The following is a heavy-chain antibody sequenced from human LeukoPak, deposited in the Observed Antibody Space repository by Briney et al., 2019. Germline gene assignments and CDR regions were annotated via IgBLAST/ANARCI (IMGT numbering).Heavy chain of an antibody. CDR1: GFTFSSYG. CDR3: AKAVGVTQRGYFDY. CDR2: ISYDGGNK. Sequence: GGSLRLSCAASGFTFSSYGMHWVRQAPGKGLEWVAVISYDGGNKYYADSVKGRFTISRDNSKNTLYLQMNSLRAEDTAVYYCAKAVGVTQRGYFDYWGQGTLVTVSS. J-gene: IGHJ4*02. V-gene: IGHV3-30*18. D-gene: IGHD1-26*01.